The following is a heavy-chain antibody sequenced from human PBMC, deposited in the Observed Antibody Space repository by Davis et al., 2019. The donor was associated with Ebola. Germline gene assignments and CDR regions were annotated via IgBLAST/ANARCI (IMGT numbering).Heavy chain of an antibody. J-gene: IGHJ6*02. V-gene: IGHV4-59*01. D-gene: IGHD2-2*02. Sequence: SETLSLTCTVSGGSISSYYWSWIRQPPGKGLEWIGYIYYSGSTNYNPSLKSRVTISVDTSKNQFSLKLNSVTAADTAVYYCARGKRVVPAAIRLFYYYGMDVWGQGTTVTVSS. CDR3: ARGKRVVPAAIRLFYYYGMDV. CDR1: GGSISSYY. CDR2: IYYSGST.